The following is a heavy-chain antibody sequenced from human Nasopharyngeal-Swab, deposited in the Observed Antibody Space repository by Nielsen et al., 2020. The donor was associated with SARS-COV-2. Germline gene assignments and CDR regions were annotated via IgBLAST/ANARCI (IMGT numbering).Heavy chain of an antibody. V-gene: IGHV4-59*13. CDR2: IYYSGST. Sequence: PGKGPEWIGYIYYSGSTNYNPSLKSRVTISVDTSKNQFSLKLSSVTAADTAVYYCARGGRGIFGVVTNFDYWGQGTLVTVSS. CDR3: ARGGRGIFGVVTNFDY. D-gene: IGHD3-3*01. J-gene: IGHJ4*02.